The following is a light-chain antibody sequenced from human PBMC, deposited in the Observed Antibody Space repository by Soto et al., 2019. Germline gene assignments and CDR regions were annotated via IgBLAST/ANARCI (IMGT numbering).Light chain of an antibody. CDR2: STS. CDR3: HQYESLPVT. V-gene: IGKV3-20*01. Sequence: VLTQSPANVTFSPGETVTLSCRASQIVSNPYLAWYQQKVCQPPRLLISSTSKRAPGIPERFRGAGSGTEYTLTIRALEPGDLGFDLCHQYESLPVTFGPGTRL. J-gene: IGKJ5*01. CDR1: QIVSNPY.